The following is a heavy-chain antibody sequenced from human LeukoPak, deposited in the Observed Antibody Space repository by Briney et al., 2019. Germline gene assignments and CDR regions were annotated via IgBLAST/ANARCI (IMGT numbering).Heavy chain of an antibody. J-gene: IGHJ3*02. CDR3: ARKRGVGVDTNAFDM. CDR1: GFTFTGYY. Sequence: ASVKVSCKASGFTFTGYYMHWVRQAPGQGLEWMGWINPNSDGPIYAQKFQGRVTMTRDTSISTAYMELSRLRSDDTAVYYCARKRGVGVDTNAFDMWGQGTMVTVSS. D-gene: IGHD3-3*01. V-gene: IGHV1-2*02. CDR2: INPNSDGP.